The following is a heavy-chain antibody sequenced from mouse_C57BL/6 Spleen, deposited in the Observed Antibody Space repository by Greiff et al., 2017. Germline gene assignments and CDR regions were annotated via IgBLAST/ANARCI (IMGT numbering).Heavy chain of an antibody. Sequence: VQLQQSGAELVRPGASVKLSCTASGFNIKDYYMHWVKQRPEQGLEWIGRIDPEDGDTEYAPKFQGKATMTADTSTTTAYLQLSSLTSEDTAVYYCTTAGSSYWYFDVWGTGTTVTVSS. V-gene: IGHV14-1*01. CDR1: GFNIKDYY. CDR3: TTAGSSYWYFDV. D-gene: IGHD1-1*01. J-gene: IGHJ1*03. CDR2: IDPEDGDT.